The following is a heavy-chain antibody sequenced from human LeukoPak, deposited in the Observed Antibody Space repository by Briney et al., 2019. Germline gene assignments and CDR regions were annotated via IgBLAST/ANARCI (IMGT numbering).Heavy chain of an antibody. CDR3: ARAYYDSSGYYRHFDY. D-gene: IGHD3-22*01. V-gene: IGHV4-59*01. CDR2: ICYSGST. CDR1: GGSISSYY. Sequence: PSETLSLTCTVSGGSISSYYWSWIRQPPGKGLEWIGSICYSGSTNYNPSLKSRVTISVDTSKNHFSLKLSSVTAADTAIYYCARAYYDSSGYYRHFDYWGQGTLVTVSS. J-gene: IGHJ4*02.